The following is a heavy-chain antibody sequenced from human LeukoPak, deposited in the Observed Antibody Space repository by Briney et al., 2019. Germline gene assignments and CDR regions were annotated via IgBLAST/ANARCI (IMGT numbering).Heavy chain of an antibody. Sequence: WASVKVSCKASGYTFTSYYMHWVRQAPGQGLEWMGIINPSGGSTSYAQKFQGRVTMTTDTSTSTAYMELRSLRSDDTAVYYCARDRRSIAAAGTVVHWGQGTLVTVSS. CDR3: ARDRRSIAAAGTVVH. CDR2: INPSGGST. V-gene: IGHV1-46*01. CDR1: GYTFTSYY. J-gene: IGHJ4*02. D-gene: IGHD6-13*01.